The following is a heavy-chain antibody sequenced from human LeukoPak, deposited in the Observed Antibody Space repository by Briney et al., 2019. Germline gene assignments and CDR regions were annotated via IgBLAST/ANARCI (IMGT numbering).Heavy chain of an antibody. V-gene: IGHV1-2*02. CDR3: ARVPRTVPPSYFFDY. J-gene: IGHJ4*02. D-gene: IGHD2/OR15-2a*01. CDR2: INPNSGGT. CDR1: VYSFTGYN. Sequence: ASVKVSCKASVYSFTGYNMHWVRQAPGQGLEWMGWINPNSGGTNYAEKFQGRVTMTRDTSISTVYMELSRLRSDDTAVYYCARVPRTVPPSYFFDYWGQGTLVTVSS.